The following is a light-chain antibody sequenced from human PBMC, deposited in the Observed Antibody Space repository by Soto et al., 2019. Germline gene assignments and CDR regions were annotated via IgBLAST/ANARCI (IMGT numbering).Light chain of an antibody. CDR1: STDVGDYDL. CDR3: SSYTAYTTYV. V-gene: IGLV2-14*01. J-gene: IGLJ1*01. Sequence: QSALTQPASVSGSPGQSITISCTGASTDVGDYDLVSWYQQHPGKAPKLTIYEVFKRPSGISDRFSGSKSGNTASLTISGLQAEDEADYYCSSYTAYTTYVFGTGTKVTVL. CDR2: EVF.